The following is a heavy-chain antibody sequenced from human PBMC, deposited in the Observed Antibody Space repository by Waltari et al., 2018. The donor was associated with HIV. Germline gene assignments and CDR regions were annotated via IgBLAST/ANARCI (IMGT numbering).Heavy chain of an antibody. CDR1: RATFTGYY. J-gene: IGHJ6*02. Sequence: QVQLQERGAGQVKPTETLSLTCALHRATFTGYYWSWLRQTPGKGLEWIGEINHRGTPNYTPPLKSRVTMSIDTSKNQFSLKLTSVAAADTGVYYCARGPFYYDLGGAALVRSDYSYYYGLDAWGQGTTVTVS. V-gene: IGHV4-34*01. CDR3: ARGPFYYDLGGAALVRSDYSYYYGLDA. CDR2: INHRGTP. D-gene: IGHD3-16*01.